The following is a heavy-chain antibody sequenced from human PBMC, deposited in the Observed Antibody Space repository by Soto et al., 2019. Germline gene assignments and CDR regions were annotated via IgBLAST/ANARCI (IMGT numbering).Heavy chain of an antibody. CDR2: INHSGST. J-gene: IGHJ4*02. D-gene: IGHD2-21*02. V-gene: IGHV4-34*01. CDR1: GGSFSGYY. Sequence: SETLSLTCAVYGGSFSGYYWSWIRQPPGKGLEWIGEINHSGSTNYNPSLKSRVTISVDTSKNQFSLKLSSVTAADTAVYYCARTTHPLAYCGGDCYYFDYWGQGTLVTVSS. CDR3: ARTTHPLAYCGGDCYYFDY.